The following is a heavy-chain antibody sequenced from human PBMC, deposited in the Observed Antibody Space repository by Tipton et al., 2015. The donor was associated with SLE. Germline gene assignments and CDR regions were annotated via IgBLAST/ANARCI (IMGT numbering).Heavy chain of an antibody. CDR2: VSYRGST. CDR3: ARHADYFEWPHEWYFDL. V-gene: IGHV4-39*07. Sequence: TLSLTCTVSDDSFSNFYYNWAWIRQPPGKGLEWIGSVSYRGSTDYNSSLKSRVSMFVGTSQKQISLRLNSVTAADTAVYYCARHADYFEWPHEWYFDLWGRGTLVTVSS. CDR1: DDSFSNFYYN. D-gene: IGHD3-9*01. J-gene: IGHJ2*01.